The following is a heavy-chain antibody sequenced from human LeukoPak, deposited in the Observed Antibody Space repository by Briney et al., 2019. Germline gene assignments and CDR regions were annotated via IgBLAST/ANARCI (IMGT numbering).Heavy chain of an antibody. Sequence: PGGSLRLSCAASGFTFSNYAMNWVRQAPGKGLEWVSYISSSSSTIYYADSVKGRFTISRDNAKNSLYLQMNSLRAEDTAVYYCARGGYSGYVPNYYYYGMDVWGQGTTVTVSS. V-gene: IGHV3-48*01. CDR2: ISSSSSTI. J-gene: IGHJ6*02. CDR1: GFTFSNYA. CDR3: ARGGYSGYVPNYYYYGMDV. D-gene: IGHD5-12*01.